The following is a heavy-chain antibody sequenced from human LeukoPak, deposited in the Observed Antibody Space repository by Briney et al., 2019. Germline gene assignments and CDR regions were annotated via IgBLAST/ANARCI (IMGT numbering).Heavy chain of an antibody. V-gene: IGHV3-7*01. CDR2: IKLDGSEK. CDR1: GFTFSSYW. D-gene: IGHD3-9*01. Sequence: GGSLRLSSAASGFTFSSYWMSWVRRAPGKGLEWVATIKLDGSEKYYVDSVKGRFTISRDNAKNSLYLQMNSLRAEDTAVYYCARDRSDILTGYNDAFDIWGQGTMVTVSS. J-gene: IGHJ3*02. CDR3: ARDRSDILTGYNDAFDI.